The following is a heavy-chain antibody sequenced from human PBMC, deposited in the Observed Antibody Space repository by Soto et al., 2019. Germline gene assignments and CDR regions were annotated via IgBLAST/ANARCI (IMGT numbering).Heavy chain of an antibody. Sequence: SGPTLVNPTQTLTLTCTFSGFSLYTSGVGVGWVRQPPGKALEWLALIYWDDAKRYSPSLKSRVTVTKDTSKNQVVLTMTDMQPIDTATYYCARGDSTGYYPYWGQGTPVTVSS. D-gene: IGHD3-22*01. J-gene: IGHJ4*02. CDR3: ARGDSTGYYPY. CDR2: IYWDDAK. CDR1: GFSLYTSGVG. V-gene: IGHV2-5*02.